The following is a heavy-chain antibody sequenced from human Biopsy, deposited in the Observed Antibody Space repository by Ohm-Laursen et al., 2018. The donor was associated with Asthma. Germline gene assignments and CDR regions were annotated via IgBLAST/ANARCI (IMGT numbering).Heavy chain of an antibody. J-gene: IGHJ4*02. V-gene: IGHV3-33*05. D-gene: IGHD4-17*01. CDR1: GFTFSSYG. CDR3: ARKARHGDYDFDY. Sequence: SLRLSCTASGFTFSSYGMHWVRQAPGKGMEWVAVIAYDGRDKYYADSVKGRFTISRDNSKNTLYLQMNSLRAEDTAVYYCARKARHGDYDFDYWGQGTLVTVSS. CDR2: IAYDGRDK.